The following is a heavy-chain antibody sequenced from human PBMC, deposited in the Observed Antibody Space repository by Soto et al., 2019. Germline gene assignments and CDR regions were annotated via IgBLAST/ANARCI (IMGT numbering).Heavy chain of an antibody. CDR2: IWNDGNGY. D-gene: IGHD6-13*01. Sequence: QVQLVESGGGVVQPGRSLRLSCAASGFNFNNYGMHWVRQAPGKGLEWVAVIWNDGNGYYYANSVKGRFTISRDNSKNTLYLQISGLRAEDTAVYYCARRQISPPTRGAASARGGMDVWGQGTTVTVSS. V-gene: IGHV3-33*01. CDR3: ARRQISPPTRGAASARGGMDV. J-gene: IGHJ6*02. CDR1: GFNFNNYG.